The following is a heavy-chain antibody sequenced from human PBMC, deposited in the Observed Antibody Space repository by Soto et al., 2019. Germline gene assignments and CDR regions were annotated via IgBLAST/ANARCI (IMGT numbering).Heavy chain of an antibody. CDR3: ARGGALTPYGNVPFAF. V-gene: IGHV4-30-2*01. Sequence: SLTLPLRWNVACGWIVGLGYCWSCIREAPGKGLEWIGNIHVTGYTSFNPSLKLRLTMSVDTSQNQFSLYLNSVTAAETAVYYCARGGALTPYGNVPFAFWRKGTLVTV. CDR2: IHVTGYT. J-gene: IGHJ4*02. D-gene: IGHD3-16*01. CDR1: CGWIVGLGYC.